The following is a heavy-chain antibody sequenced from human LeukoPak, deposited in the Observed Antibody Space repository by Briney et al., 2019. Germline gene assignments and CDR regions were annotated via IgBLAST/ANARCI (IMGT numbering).Heavy chain of an antibody. J-gene: IGHJ4*02. V-gene: IGHV1-2*02. CDR2: INPNSGGT. Sequence: ASVKVSCKASGYTFTGYYMHWVRQAPGQGLEWMGWINPNSGGTNYAQKFQGRVTMTRDTSISTAYMELSRLRSDDTAVYYCARERTLASCYDYWGQGTLVTVSS. CDR1: GYTFTGYY. CDR3: ARERTLASCYDY. D-gene: IGHD2-15*01.